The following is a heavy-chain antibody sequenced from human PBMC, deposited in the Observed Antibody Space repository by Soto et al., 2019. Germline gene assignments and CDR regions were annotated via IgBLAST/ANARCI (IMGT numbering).Heavy chain of an antibody. V-gene: IGHV1-8*01. J-gene: IGHJ3*02. Sequence: ASVKVSCKAFGFTFTSYDINWVRQATGQGLEWMGWMNPNSGNTGYAQKFQGRVTMTRNTSISTAYMELSSLRSEDTAVYYCARGRIVATKPDAFDIWGQGTMVTVSS. CDR2: MNPNSGNT. CDR1: GFTFTSYD. CDR3: ARGRIVATKPDAFDI. D-gene: IGHD5-12*01.